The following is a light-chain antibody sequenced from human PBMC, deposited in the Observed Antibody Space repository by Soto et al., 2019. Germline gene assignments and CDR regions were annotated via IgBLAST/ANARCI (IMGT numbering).Light chain of an antibody. Sequence: SAPTQPASGSGSPGEWLTISSTGTSRDVGGYNFVSWYQQHPGKAPKLMIFDVGDRPSGVSNRFSGSKSGNTASLTISGLQAEDEADYYCCSYTSGSTPFVFGTGTKVTVL. CDR2: DVG. J-gene: IGLJ1*01. CDR1: SRDVGGYNF. V-gene: IGLV2-14*03. CDR3: CSYTSGSTPFV.